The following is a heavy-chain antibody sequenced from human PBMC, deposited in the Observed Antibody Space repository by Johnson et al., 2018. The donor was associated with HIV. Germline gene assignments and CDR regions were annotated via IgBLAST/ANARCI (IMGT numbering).Heavy chain of an antibody. D-gene: IGHD3-22*01. Sequence: VQLVESGGGLVRPGGSLRLSCAASEFSVSGNYMTWVRQAPGKGLEWVSVIHGGGSIYYEDSVKGRFTISRDNAKNTLYLQMNSLRVEDTAVYFCAGYHISCYYYDAFDIWGQGTMVTVSS. V-gene: IGHV3-66*01. CDR1: EFSVSGNY. CDR2: IHGGGSI. J-gene: IGHJ3*02. CDR3: AGYHISCYYYDAFDI.